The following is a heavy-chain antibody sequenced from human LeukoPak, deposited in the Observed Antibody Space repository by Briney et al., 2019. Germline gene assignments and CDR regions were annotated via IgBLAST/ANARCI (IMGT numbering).Heavy chain of an antibody. Sequence: PGGSLRLSCAASGFTVSSNYMSWVRQAPGKGLEWVSVISGSGGSTYYADSVKGRFTISRDNAKNSLYLHLNSLRAEDTAVYYCARERYNWNYAFDYWGQGTLVTVSS. CDR2: ISGSGGST. CDR1: GFTVSSNY. V-gene: IGHV3-21*01. CDR3: ARERYNWNYAFDY. J-gene: IGHJ4*02. D-gene: IGHD1-7*01.